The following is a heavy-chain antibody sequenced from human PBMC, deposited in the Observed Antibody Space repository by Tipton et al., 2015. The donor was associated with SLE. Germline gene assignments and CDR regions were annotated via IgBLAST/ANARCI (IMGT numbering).Heavy chain of an antibody. CDR3: AREVVPANFDY. J-gene: IGHJ4*02. D-gene: IGHD2-2*01. V-gene: IGHV3-23*01. Sequence: SLRLSCTASGFTFSTYWMGWVRQAPGKGLGWVSAISGSGGSAYYADSVKGRFTISRDNSKSTLYLQMNSLRAEDTAVYFCAREVVPANFDYWGQGTLLTVSS. CDR1: GFTFSTYW. CDR2: ISGSGGSA.